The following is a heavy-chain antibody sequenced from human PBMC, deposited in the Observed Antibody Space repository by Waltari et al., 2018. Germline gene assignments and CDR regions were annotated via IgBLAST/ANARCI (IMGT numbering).Heavy chain of an antibody. V-gene: IGHV4-34*01. CDR3: ARLGWYYFDY. D-gene: IGHD6-19*01. CDR2: IHHSGST. CDR1: GGSFSGYY. Sequence: QVQLQQWGAGLLKPSETLSLTCAVYGGSFSGYYWSWIRQPPGKGLEWIGEIHHSGSTNYNASLKSRVTISVDTSKNQFSMKLSSVTAADTAVYYCARLGWYYFDYWGQGTLVTVSS. J-gene: IGHJ4*02.